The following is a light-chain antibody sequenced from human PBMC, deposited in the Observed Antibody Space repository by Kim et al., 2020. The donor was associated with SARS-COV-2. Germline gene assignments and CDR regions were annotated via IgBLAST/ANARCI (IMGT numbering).Light chain of an antibody. V-gene: IGLV3-1*01. CDR1: NLGGKN. Sequence: SVSPGQTASITRWGENLGGKNEAWYQQKPGQPPVRVIYRDSKRPSGIPERFSGSNSGNTATLTISGAQAMDEADYYCQAWDSSTVVFGGGTQLTVL. CDR3: QAWDSSTVV. J-gene: IGLJ2*01. CDR2: RDS.